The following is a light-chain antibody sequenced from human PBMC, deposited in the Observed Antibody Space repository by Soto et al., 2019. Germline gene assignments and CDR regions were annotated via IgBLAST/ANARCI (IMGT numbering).Light chain of an antibody. CDR2: DVT. V-gene: IGLV2-14*03. Sequence: QSALTQPASVSGSPGQSITISCTGTSSDVGGYNYVSWYQQHPGKVPKLLICDVTTRPEGVSNRFSGSKSVNKASLTISCLQTEEEADYYCTSFASSIPLVFGGGTKLTVL. CDR3: TSFASSIPLV. CDR1: SSDVGGYNY. J-gene: IGLJ2*01.